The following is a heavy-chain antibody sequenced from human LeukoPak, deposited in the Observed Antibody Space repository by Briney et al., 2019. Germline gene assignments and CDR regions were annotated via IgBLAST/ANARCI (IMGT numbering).Heavy chain of an antibody. CDR2: ISYDGRTK. D-gene: IGHD6-19*01. CDR3: ARANGWYGNYFDY. Sequence: GRSLRLSCAASGFTFSSYGMHWVRQAPGMGLEWVAVISYDGRTKYYRDSVTGRFTVSRDNSKNTLYVQMNSLRAEDTAVYYCARANGWYGNYFDYWGQGTLVTVSS. V-gene: IGHV3-30*03. CDR1: GFTFSSYG. J-gene: IGHJ4*02.